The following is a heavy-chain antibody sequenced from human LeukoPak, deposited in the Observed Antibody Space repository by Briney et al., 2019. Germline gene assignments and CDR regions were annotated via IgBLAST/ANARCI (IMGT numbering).Heavy chain of an antibody. CDR2: IYYSGSS. Sequence: PSETLSLTCSVSGGSIGSSDYYWGWIRQPPGKGLEWLGSIYYSGSSYYNPSLKSRVTISVDTSKNQFSLKLSSVTAADTAVYYCARDRGTWNDDGFDYWGQGTLVTVSS. CDR3: ARDRGTWNDDGFDY. J-gene: IGHJ4*02. D-gene: IGHD1-1*01. V-gene: IGHV4-39*07. CDR1: GGSIGSSDYY.